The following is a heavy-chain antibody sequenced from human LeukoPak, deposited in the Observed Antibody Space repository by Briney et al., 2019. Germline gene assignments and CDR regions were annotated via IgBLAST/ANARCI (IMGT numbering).Heavy chain of an antibody. D-gene: IGHD1-26*01. J-gene: IGHJ4*02. V-gene: IGHV1-24*01. Sequence: GASVKVSCQVSGNSLSETSIHWVRQAPGQWLEWMGGFDPEDGEPIFAQRFQGRFSMTEDTSADTAYMELSSLRPEDTAVYYCATADKWEPLDYWGRGTLVTVSS. CDR1: GNSLSETS. CDR2: FDPEDGEP. CDR3: ATADKWEPLDY.